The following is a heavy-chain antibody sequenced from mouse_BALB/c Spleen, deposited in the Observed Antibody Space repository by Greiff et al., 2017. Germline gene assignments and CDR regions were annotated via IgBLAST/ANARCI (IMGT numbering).Heavy chain of an antibody. CDR1: GFTFSSYT. D-gene: IGHD2-4*01. Sequence: DVMLVESGGGLVQPGGSLKLSCAASGFTFSSYTMSWVRQTPEKRLEWVAYISNGGGSTYYPDTVKGRFTISRDNAKNTLYLQMSSLKSEDTAMYYCARHGDYDYFDYWGQGTTLTVSS. V-gene: IGHV5-12-2*01. CDR2: ISNGGGST. CDR3: ARHGDYDYFDY. J-gene: IGHJ2*01.